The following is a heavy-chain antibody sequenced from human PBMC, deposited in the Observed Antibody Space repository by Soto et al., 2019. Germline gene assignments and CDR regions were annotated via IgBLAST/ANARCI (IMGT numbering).Heavy chain of an antibody. J-gene: IGHJ4*02. CDR3: ASGGGYSGYVLGY. D-gene: IGHD5-12*01. CDR2: IIPIFGTA. CDR1: GGTFSSYA. Sequence: QVQLVQSGAEVKKPGSSVKVSCKASGGTFSSYAISWVRQAPGQGLEWRGGIIPIFGTANYAQKFQGRVKITADESKGPAYMELSSLRSEETAVYYCASGGGYSGYVLGYWGQGTLVTVSS. V-gene: IGHV1-69*01.